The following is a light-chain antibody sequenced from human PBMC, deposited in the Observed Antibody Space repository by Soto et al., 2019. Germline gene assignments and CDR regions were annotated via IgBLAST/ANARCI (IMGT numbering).Light chain of an antibody. CDR1: QSISNW. J-gene: IGKJ1*01. V-gene: IGKV1-5*01. Sequence: IQMTHTASTVRAYVRERLAITSPASQSISNWLAWYQQKPGTAPKLLIYDASSLESGVPSRFSGSGSGTEFTLTISSLQPDDFATYYCQQYNSDSRETFGQGTKVDIK. CDR3: QQYNSDSRET. CDR2: DAS.